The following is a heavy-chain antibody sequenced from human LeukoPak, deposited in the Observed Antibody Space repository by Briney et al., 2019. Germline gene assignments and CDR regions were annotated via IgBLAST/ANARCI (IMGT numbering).Heavy chain of an antibody. J-gene: IGHJ4*02. V-gene: IGHV4-59*01. CDR1: SGSISSYY. CDR3: ARVYGSGSDY. CDR2: IYYSGST. Sequence: PSETLSLTCTASSGSISSYYWSWIRQPPGKGLEWIGYIYYSGSTNYNPSLKSRVTISVDTSKNQFSLKLSSVTAADTAVYYCARVYGSGSDYWGQGTLVTVSS. D-gene: IGHD3-10*01.